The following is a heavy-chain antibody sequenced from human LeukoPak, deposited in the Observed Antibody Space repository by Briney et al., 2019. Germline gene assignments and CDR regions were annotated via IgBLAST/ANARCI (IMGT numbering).Heavy chain of an antibody. D-gene: IGHD6-13*01. Sequence: GGSLRLSCAASGFTFSSYAMNWVRQAPGKGLEWVANIKQDGSEKYYVDSVKGRFTISRDNAKNSLYLQMNSLRAEDTAVYYCARDSTSSSWYGPGDYWGQGTLVTVSS. J-gene: IGHJ4*02. CDR2: IKQDGSEK. CDR1: GFTFSSYA. CDR3: ARDSTSSSWYGPGDY. V-gene: IGHV3-7*01.